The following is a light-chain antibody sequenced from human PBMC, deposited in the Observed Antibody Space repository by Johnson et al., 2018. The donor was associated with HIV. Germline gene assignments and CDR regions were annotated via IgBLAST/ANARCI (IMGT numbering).Light chain of an antibody. CDR1: SSNIGNNY. J-gene: IGLJ1*01. Sequence: QSVLTQPPSVSAAPGQKVTISCSGSSSNIGNNYVSWYQQVPGTAPKLLIYDNNRRPSGIPDRFSGSKSGTSATLVITGLQSGDEADYYCGTWGGVFGTGTKVTVL. CDR2: DNN. V-gene: IGLV1-51*01. CDR3: GTWGGV.